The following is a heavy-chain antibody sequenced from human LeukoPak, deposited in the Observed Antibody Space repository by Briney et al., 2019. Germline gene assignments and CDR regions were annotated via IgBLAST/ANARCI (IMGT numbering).Heavy chain of an antibody. V-gene: IGHV1-8*01. J-gene: IGHJ4*02. CDR3: ATGIGYYDSSGYPFDY. D-gene: IGHD3-22*01. CDR1: GYTFPRYY. Sequence: APVKVSFKASGYTFPRYYNKLVRQAHGPGLELMGLINPNSGNTGYAQKFQGRVTMTRDMSTSTVYMELSSLRSEDTAVYYCATGIGYYDSSGYPFDYWGQGTLVTVSS. CDR2: INPNSGNT.